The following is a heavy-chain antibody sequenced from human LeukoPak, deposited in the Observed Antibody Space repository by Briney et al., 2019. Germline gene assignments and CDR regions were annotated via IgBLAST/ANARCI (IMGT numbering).Heavy chain of an antibody. V-gene: IGHV3-30-3*01. D-gene: IGHD6-13*01. Sequence: PGGSLRLSCAASGFTFSSYAMHWVRQAPGKGLEWVAVISYDGSNKYYADSVKGRFTISRDNSKNTLYLQMNSLRAEDTAVYYCARDPERQQLAGAFDIWGQGTMVTVSS. CDR2: ISYDGSNK. CDR3: ARDPERQQLAGAFDI. J-gene: IGHJ3*02. CDR1: GFTFSSYA.